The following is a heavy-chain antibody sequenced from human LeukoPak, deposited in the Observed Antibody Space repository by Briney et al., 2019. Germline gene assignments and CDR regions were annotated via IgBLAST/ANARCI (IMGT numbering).Heavy chain of an antibody. CDR3: ASFPLPRFGGGGNDY. CDR1: GGSISSSSYY. CDR2: IYYSGST. J-gene: IGHJ4*02. D-gene: IGHD3-16*01. Sequence: SETLSLTCTVSGGSISSSSYYWGWIRQPPGKGLEWIGSIYYSGSTYYNPSLKSRVTISVDTSKNQFSLKLSSVTAADTAAYYCASFPLPRFGGGGNDYWGQGTLVTVSS. V-gene: IGHV4-39*07.